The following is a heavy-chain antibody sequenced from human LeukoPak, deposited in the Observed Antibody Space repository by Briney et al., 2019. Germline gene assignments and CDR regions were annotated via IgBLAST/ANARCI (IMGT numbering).Heavy chain of an antibody. CDR3: ARCESSSGYYHALDY. Sequence: SVKVSCKTSGGTFSTYGFSWVRQAPGQGLEWMGGIIPIFGTANYAQKFQGRVTITADESTSTAYMELSSLRSEDTAVYYCARCESSSGYYHALDYWGQGTLVTVSS. CDR1: GGTFSTYG. CDR2: IIPIFGTA. V-gene: IGHV1-69*13. J-gene: IGHJ4*02. D-gene: IGHD3-22*01.